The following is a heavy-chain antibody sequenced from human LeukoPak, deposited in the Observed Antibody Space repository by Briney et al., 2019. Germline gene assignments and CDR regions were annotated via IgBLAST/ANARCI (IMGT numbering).Heavy chain of an antibody. CDR1: GFTFSNYN. CDR3: ARDSRFGKLLIPYFDY. V-gene: IGHV3-48*02. Sequence: GGSLRLSCAASGFTFSNYNMNWVRQAPGKGLEWVSHITSRSSSIYYADSVKGRLTISRDNAQNSLYLQMNSLRDEDTAVYYCARDSRFGKLLIPYFDYWGQGTLVTVSS. D-gene: IGHD3-10*01. CDR2: ITSRSSSI. J-gene: IGHJ4*02.